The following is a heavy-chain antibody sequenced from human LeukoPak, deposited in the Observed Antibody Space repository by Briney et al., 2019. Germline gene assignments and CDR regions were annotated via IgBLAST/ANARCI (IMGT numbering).Heavy chain of an antibody. Sequence: ASVKVSCKASGYTFTGYYMHWVRQAPGQGLEWMGWINPNSGGTNYAQKFQGRVTMARDTSISTAYMELSSLRSDDTAVYYCARDGHDSSGYYEDYWGQGTLVTVSS. CDR3: ARDGHDSSGYYEDY. CDR1: GYTFTGYY. CDR2: INPNSGGT. J-gene: IGHJ4*02. V-gene: IGHV1-2*02. D-gene: IGHD3-22*01.